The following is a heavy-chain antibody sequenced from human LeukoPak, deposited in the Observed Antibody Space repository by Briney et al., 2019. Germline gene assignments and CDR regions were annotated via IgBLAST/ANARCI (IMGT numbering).Heavy chain of an antibody. CDR1: GFTLSSYS. CDR2: ISSSSAI. CDR3: ARDRCSRSSCPTDY. V-gene: IGHV3-48*04. Sequence: SGGSLRLSCSASGFTLSSYSMNWVRQAPGKGLEWVSYISSSSAIYYADSVKGRFTISRDNAKNSLYLQMNSLRAEDTAVYYCARDRCSRSSCPTDYWGQGTLVTVSS. J-gene: IGHJ4*02. D-gene: IGHD2-2*01.